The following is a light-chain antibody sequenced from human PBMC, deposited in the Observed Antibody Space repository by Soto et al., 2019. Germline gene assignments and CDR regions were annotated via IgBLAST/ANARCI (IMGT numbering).Light chain of an antibody. CDR2: QDS. CDR3: QAWDSSTACYV. CDR1: KLGEKY. V-gene: IGLV3-1*01. J-gene: IGLJ1*01. Sequence: SYELTQPPSVSVSPGQTASITCSGDKLGEKYACWYQQKPGQSPVLVIYQDSKRPSGIPERFSGSNSGNTATLTISGTQAMDEADYYCQAWDSSTACYVFGTGTKLTVL.